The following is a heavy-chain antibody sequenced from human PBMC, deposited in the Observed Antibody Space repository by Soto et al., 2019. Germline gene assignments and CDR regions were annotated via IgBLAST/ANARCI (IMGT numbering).Heavy chain of an antibody. J-gene: IGHJ4*02. D-gene: IGHD2-15*01. Sequence: QITLKESGPTLVKPTQTLTLTCTFSGFTLSTSGVGVGWIRQPPGKALEWLALIYWDDDKRYSPSLKSRLTITKDTSKNQVVLTMTNMDPVDTATYYCAHRPSYCSGGSCYSGFDYWGQGTLVTVSS. CDR2: IYWDDDK. V-gene: IGHV2-5*02. CDR1: GFTLSTSGVG. CDR3: AHRPSYCSGGSCYSGFDY.